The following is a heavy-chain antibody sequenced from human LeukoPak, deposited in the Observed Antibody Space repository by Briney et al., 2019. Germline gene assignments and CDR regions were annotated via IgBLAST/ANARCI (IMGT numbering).Heavy chain of an antibody. J-gene: IGHJ3*02. CDR3: ARGRAIVGELLRYFDWPDEGAFDI. CDR2: TNPNSGGT. CDR1: GYTFTGYY. Sequence: ASVKVSCKASGYTFTGYYMHWVRQAPGQGLEWMGWTNPNSGGTNYAQKFQGWVTMTRDTSISTAYMELSRLRSDDTAVYYCARGRAIVGELLRYFDWPDEGAFDIWGQGTMVTVSS. V-gene: IGHV1-2*04. D-gene: IGHD3-9*01.